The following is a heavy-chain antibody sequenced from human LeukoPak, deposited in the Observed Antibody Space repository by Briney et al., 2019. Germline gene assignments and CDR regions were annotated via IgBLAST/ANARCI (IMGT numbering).Heavy chain of an antibody. CDR3: AKEMNLWFGELLYFDY. Sequence: GGSLRLSCAASGFTFSSYAMSWVRQAPGKGLEWVSAISGSGGSTYYADSVKGRFTISRDNSKNTLYLQMNSLRAEDTAVYYCAKEMNLWFGELLYFDYWGRGTLVTVSS. D-gene: IGHD3-10*01. CDR2: ISGSGGST. V-gene: IGHV3-23*01. J-gene: IGHJ4*02. CDR1: GFTFSSYA.